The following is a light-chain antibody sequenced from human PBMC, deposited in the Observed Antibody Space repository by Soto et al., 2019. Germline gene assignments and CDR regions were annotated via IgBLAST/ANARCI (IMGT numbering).Light chain of an antibody. J-gene: IGLJ2*01. Sequence: QSALTQPASVSGSPGQSVTISCTGTSSDVGCYNYVSWYQQYPGKAPKHMVYDVTNRSSGVSKRFSGSKSGNTASLTISGLQAEDESDYYCSSWASGSPWVFGVGTKLTVL. V-gene: IGLV2-14*01. CDR3: SSWASGSPWV. CDR1: SSDVGCYNY. CDR2: DVT.